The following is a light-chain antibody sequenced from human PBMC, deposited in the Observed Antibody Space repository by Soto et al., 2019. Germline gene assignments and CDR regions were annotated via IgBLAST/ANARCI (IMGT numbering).Light chain of an antibody. CDR3: TSYTSSSTLV. J-gene: IGLJ1*01. V-gene: IGLV2-14*01. CDR1: SSDVGGYNY. Sequence: QSALTQPASVSGSPGQSITVSCTGTSSDVGGYNYVSWYQQHPGKAPQLLIYEVNIRPSGVSNRFSASKSGNTASLTISGLQADDEADYYCTSYTSSSTLVFGTGTKVTVL. CDR2: EVN.